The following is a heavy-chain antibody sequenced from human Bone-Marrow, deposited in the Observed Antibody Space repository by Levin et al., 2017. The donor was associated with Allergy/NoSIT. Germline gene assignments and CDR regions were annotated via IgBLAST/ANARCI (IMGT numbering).Heavy chain of an antibody. V-gene: IGHV3-23*01. CDR2: ISGSGGST. CDR3: TQAPPYSSSSIRPVSDNFDS. D-gene: IGHD6-13*01. J-gene: IGHJ4*02. CDR1: TFTFSNYG. Sequence: HPGGSLRLSCVASTFTFSNYGMSWVRQAPGKGLEWVSAISGSGGSTYYADSVKGRFTISRDNSSNTLFLQMNRLKVEDTALYYCTQAPPYSSSSIRPVSDNFDSWGQGSLVIVSS.